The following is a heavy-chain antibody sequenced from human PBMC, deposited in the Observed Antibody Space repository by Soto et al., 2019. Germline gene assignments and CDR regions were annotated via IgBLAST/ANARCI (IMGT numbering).Heavy chain of an antibody. CDR2: INHDGSKT. CDR3: VREPWGFSGSWYDY. V-gene: IGHV3-74*03. D-gene: IGHD5-12*01. J-gene: IGHJ4*02. CDR1: NFSFNDHL. Sequence: GGSLRLCRAASNFSFNDHLRHWVRQVTGKGPVWVSRINHDGSKTEYADYVKGRFTISRDNTKNTLYLQMNSLGVEDTDMYYCVREPWGFSGSWYDYWGQGTLVTVSS.